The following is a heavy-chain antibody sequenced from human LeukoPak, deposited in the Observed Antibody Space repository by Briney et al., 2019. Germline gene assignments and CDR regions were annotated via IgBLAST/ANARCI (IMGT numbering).Heavy chain of an antibody. Sequence: PSETLSLTCTVSGSNSSYYWSWIRQPPGKGLEWIGYIYDSGSTNYNPSLKSRVTMSIDTSKNQFSLNLGSVTAADTAVYYCARHGSGWSFDYRGKGTLVTVSS. CDR2: IYDSGST. CDR1: GSNSSYY. CDR3: ARHGSGWSFDY. J-gene: IGHJ4*02. V-gene: IGHV4-59*01. D-gene: IGHD6-19*01.